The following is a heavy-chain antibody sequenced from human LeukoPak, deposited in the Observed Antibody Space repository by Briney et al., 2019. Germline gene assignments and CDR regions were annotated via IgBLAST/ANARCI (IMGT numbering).Heavy chain of an antibody. Sequence: SETLSLTCAVYGGPFSGYYWSLIRQPPGKGLEWIGEINHSGSTNYNPSLKSRVTISVDTSKNQFSLKLSSVTAADTAVYYCARGYPSLIRAFDYWGQGTLVTVSS. CDR2: INHSGST. CDR1: GGPFSGYY. CDR3: ARGYPSLIRAFDY. D-gene: IGHD3-10*01. V-gene: IGHV4-34*01. J-gene: IGHJ4*02.